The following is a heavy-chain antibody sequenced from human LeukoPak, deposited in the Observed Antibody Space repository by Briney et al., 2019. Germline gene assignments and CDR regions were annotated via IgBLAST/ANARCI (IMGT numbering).Heavy chain of an antibody. Sequence: SQTLSLTCTVSGGSISSGGYYWSWIRQHPGKGLEWIGYIYYSGSTYYNPSLKSRVTISVDTSKNQFSLKLSSVTAADTAVYYCASFHLGELSLYSQPARFGAFDIWGQGTMVTVSS. D-gene: IGHD3-16*02. CDR1: GGSISSGGYY. CDR2: IYYSGST. CDR3: ASFHLGELSLYSQPARFGAFDI. V-gene: IGHV4-31*03. J-gene: IGHJ3*02.